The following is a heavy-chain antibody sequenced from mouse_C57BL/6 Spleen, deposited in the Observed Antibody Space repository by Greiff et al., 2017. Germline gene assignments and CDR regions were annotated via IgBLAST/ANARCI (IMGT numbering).Heavy chain of an antibody. CDR1: GYTFTEYT. J-gene: IGHJ4*01. V-gene: IGHV1-62-2*01. Sequence: VQLQQSGAELVKPGASVKLSCTASGYTFTEYTIHWVKQRSGQGLEWIGWFDPGSGSIKYNEKFKGKVTLTADKSTSTVYLELSRLTSEDSAVYFCARHENYYDSNAMDYWGQGTSVTVSS. D-gene: IGHD1-1*01. CDR2: FDPGSGSI. CDR3: ARHENYYDSNAMDY.